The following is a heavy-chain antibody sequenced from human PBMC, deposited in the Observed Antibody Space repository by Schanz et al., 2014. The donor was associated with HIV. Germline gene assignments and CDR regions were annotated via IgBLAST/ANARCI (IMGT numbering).Heavy chain of an antibody. CDR1: GFTFDDCA. CDR3: AKDRGVETGMVTNYYYGMDV. CDR2: ITWNSETR. V-gene: IGHV3-9*01. J-gene: IGHJ6*02. Sequence: EVQLVESGGGSVQPGRSLRLSCKASGFTFDDCAMHWVRQVPQKGLEWVSGITWNSETRGYADSVKGRFSISRDNAKNSLYLQMKSLRAEDTALYFCAKDRGVETGMVTNYYYGMDVWGQGTTVTVSS. D-gene: IGHD5-18*01.